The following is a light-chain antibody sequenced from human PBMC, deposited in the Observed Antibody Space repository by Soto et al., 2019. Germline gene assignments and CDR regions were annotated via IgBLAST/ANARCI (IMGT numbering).Light chain of an antibody. J-gene: IGKJ1*01. CDR1: QPISSW. CDR3: QHYNVYPWT. V-gene: IGKV1-5*01. Sequence: DIQMTQSPPTLSASVGDRVTITCRASQPISSWLAWYHQKPGKAPKLLIYDASNLESGVPSRFSGSGSGTEFTLTISSLQPEDFGIYYCQHYNVYPWTFGQGTKVDIK. CDR2: DAS.